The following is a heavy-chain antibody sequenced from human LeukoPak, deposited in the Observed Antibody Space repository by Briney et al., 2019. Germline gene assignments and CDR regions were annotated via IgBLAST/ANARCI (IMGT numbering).Heavy chain of an antibody. CDR3: ARNYGGNVPLDY. D-gene: IGHD4-23*01. Sequence: ASVKASCKASGYTFIDYYIHWVRQAPGQGLEWMGWINPNGGDTRYAQKFQGRVTMTRDTSIATAYMELSRLTSDDTAVYYCARNYGGNVPLDYWGQGPLVTVSS. V-gene: IGHV1-2*02. CDR2: INPNGGDT. CDR1: GYTFIDYY. J-gene: IGHJ4*02.